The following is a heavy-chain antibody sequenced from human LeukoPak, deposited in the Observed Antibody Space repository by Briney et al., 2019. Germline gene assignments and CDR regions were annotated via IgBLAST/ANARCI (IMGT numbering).Heavy chain of an antibody. CDR1: GFTFSSYA. CDR3: ARKGPLTPLGYYYDSSPPGGYFAY. J-gene: IGHJ4*02. CDR2: ISYDGSNK. V-gene: IGHV3-30-3*01. D-gene: IGHD3-22*01. Sequence: PGGSLRLSCAASGFTFSSYAMSWVRQAPGKGLEWVAVISYDGSNKYYADSVKGRFTISRDNSKNTLYLQMNSLRAEDTAVYYCARKGPLTPLGYYYDSSPPGGYFAYGGQEPRFPVPS.